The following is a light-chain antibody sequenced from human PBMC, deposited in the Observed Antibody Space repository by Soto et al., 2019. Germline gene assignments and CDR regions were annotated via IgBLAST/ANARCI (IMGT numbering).Light chain of an antibody. CDR2: DVS. CDR3: TSYTSDSTYV. J-gene: IGLJ1*01. CDR1: STDVGRYNY. V-gene: IGLV2-14*01. Sequence: QSVLTQPASVSGSPGQSITISCTGTSTDVGRYNYVSWYQQHPGKAPKLMVYDVSNRPSWVSNRFSGSKSGTTASLTISGLQAEDEADYYRTSYTSDSTYVFGTGTKVTVL.